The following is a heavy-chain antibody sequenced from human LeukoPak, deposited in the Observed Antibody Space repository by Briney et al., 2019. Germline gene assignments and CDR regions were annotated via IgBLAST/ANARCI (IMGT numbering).Heavy chain of an antibody. CDR3: AKETSSGNFVTIDC. D-gene: IGHD1-26*01. CDR2: ITGAGGGT. CDR1: GFTVSSNY. Sequence: PGGSLRLSCAASGFTVSSNYMSWVRQAPGKGLEWVSAITGAGGGTNYADSVKGRFTISRDNSKNTLYLQMNSLRAEDTAVYYCAKETSSGNFVTIDCWGQGTLVTVSS. J-gene: IGHJ4*02. V-gene: IGHV3-23*01.